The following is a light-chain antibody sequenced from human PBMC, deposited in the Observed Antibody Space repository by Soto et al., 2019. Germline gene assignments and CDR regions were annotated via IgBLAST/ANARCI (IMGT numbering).Light chain of an antibody. J-gene: IGKJ5*01. V-gene: IGKV3-15*01. CDR3: HQYDNWPKT. CDR1: QSVSSN. Sequence: EIVLTQSPGTLSLSPGERATLSCRASQSVSSNLAWYQQKPGQAPRLLIYGASTRATGIPARFSGSGSGTEFTLTISSLQSEDFAVYYCHQYDNWPKTFGQGTRLE. CDR2: GAS.